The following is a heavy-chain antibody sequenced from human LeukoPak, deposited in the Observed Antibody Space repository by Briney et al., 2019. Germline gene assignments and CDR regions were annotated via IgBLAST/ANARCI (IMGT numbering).Heavy chain of an antibody. V-gene: IGHV3-23*01. Sequence: GGSLRLSCVASGFAFSSFAMSWVRQAPGKGLEWVSGLTGSGSTYHAYFVKGRFTISRDNSKNTLSLQMNSLRAEDTAVYYCARMKGWRLYDYCMDVWGKGTTVTVSS. D-gene: IGHD2-15*01. CDR3: ARMKGWRLYDYCMDV. CDR2: LTGSGST. J-gene: IGHJ6*03. CDR1: GFAFSSFA.